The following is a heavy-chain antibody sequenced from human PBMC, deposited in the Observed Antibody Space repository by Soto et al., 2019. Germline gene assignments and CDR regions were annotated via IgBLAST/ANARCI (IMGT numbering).Heavy chain of an antibody. V-gene: IGHV1-69*02. CDR3: ASSYGSGYRAFDY. Sequence: QVQLVQSGAEVKKPGSSVRVSCKASGDTFSFYSINWVRQAPGLGLEWMGRINPILSMSNYAQRFQGIVTVTADKSTSTAYMELSSLRSEDTAMYYCASSYGSGYRAFDYWGQGALVTVSS. CDR1: GDTFSFYS. CDR2: INPILSMS. J-gene: IGHJ4*02. D-gene: IGHD3-10*01.